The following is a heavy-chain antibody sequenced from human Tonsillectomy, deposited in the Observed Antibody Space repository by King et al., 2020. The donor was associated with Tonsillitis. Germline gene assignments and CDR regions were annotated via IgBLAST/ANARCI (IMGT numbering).Heavy chain of an antibody. CDR1: GGSFSGYY. CDR2: INHSGST. CDR3: ARGGSHSCYVPKRGAFDI. V-gene: IGHV4-34*01. J-gene: IGHJ3*02. Sequence: VQLQQWGAGLLKPSETLSLTCAVYGGSFSGYYWSWIRQPPGKGLEWIGEINHSGSTNYNPSLKSRVTISVDTSKNQFSLKLSSVTAADTAVYYCARGGSHSCYVPKRGAFDIWGQGTMVTVSS. D-gene: IGHD5-12*01.